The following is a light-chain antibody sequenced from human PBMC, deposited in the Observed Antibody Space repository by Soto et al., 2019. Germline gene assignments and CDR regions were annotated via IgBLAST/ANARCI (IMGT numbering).Light chain of an antibody. Sequence: IHRTHAPATLSASVGDRVTISLLSSQSIDRWLAWYQQMPGKAPHLLIYTTSSLEGGVPSRFSGSGSGTDFPLTISSLQPEDFATYYCLQDYNYPRTFGQGTKVDIK. J-gene: IGKJ1*01. CDR3: LQDYNYPRT. CDR1: QSIDRW. CDR2: TTS. V-gene: IGKV1-5*03.